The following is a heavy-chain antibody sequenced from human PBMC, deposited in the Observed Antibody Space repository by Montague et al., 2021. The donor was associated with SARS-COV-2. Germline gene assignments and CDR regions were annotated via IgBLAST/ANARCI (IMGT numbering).Heavy chain of an antibody. D-gene: IGHD2-8*02. J-gene: IGHJ4*02. Sequence: SETLSLTCAVYGGSFSGYHWTWIRQSPGGGLEWIGQINHGGSTKYNPSLKSRVTISIDTSKNQFSLKLTSVTAADTAVYYCARGAPGYWGQGTLVTVSS. CDR2: INHGGST. V-gene: IGHV4-34*01. CDR3: ARGAPGY. CDR1: GGSFSGYH.